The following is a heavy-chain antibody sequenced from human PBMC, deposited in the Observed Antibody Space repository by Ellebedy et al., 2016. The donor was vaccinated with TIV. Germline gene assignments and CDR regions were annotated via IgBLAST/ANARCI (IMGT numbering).Heavy chain of an antibody. J-gene: IGHJ4*02. D-gene: IGHD3-16*02. V-gene: IGHV3-15*01. CDR2: IKSRTDGGTT. Sequence: GGSLRLSXAASELSFDRACMSWVRQAPGRGLEWLGRIKSRTDGGTTEYATPAKGRFTISRDDSGNTLFLQMNSLRIEDTAVYYCATDVEWAYGYLRGGYRRPRAQVHWGQGTLVTVSS. CDR3: ATDVEWAYGYLRGGYRRPRAQVH. CDR1: ELSFDRAC.